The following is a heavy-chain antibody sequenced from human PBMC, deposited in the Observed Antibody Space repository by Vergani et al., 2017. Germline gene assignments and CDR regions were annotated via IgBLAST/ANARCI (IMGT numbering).Heavy chain of an antibody. Sequence: EVQLLESGGGLVQPGGSLRLSCAASGFTFSSYAMSWVRQAPGKGLEWVSAIRGSGGSTYYADSVKGRFTISRDNSKNSLYLQMNSRRTEDTALYYCAKDKRAEVQLWFPIDYWGQGTLVTVSS. D-gene: IGHD5-18*01. V-gene: IGHV3-23*01. J-gene: IGHJ4*02. CDR2: IRGSGGST. CDR3: AKDKRAEVQLWFPIDY. CDR1: GFTFSSYA.